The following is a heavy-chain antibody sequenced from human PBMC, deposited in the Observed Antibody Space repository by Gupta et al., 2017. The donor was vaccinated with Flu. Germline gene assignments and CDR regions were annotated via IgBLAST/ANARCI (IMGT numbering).Heavy chain of an antibody. J-gene: IGHJ6*02. Sequence: TFSDYYMSWIRQAPGKGLEWVSYISSSSSYTNYADSVKGRFTISRDNAKNSLYLQMNSLRAEDTAVYYCARATTVTTVVGYGMDVWGQGTTVTVSS. CDR1: TFSDYY. D-gene: IGHD4-17*01. V-gene: IGHV3-11*05. CDR2: ISSSSSYT. CDR3: ARATTVTTVVGYGMDV.